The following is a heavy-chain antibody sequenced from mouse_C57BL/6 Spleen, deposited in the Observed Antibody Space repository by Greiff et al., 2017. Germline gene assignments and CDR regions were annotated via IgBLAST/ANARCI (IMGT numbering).Heavy chain of an antibody. V-gene: IGHV3-6*01. CDR2: ISYDGSN. CDR3: AREGYDYDGESFDV. Sequence: EVKLQESGPGLVKPSQSLSLTCSVTGYSITSGYYWNWIRQFPGNKLEWMGYISYDGSNNYNPSLKNRISITRDTSKNQFFLKLNSVTTEDTATYYCAREGYDYDGESFDVWGTGTTVTVSS. D-gene: IGHD2-4*01. J-gene: IGHJ1*03. CDR1: GYSITSGYY.